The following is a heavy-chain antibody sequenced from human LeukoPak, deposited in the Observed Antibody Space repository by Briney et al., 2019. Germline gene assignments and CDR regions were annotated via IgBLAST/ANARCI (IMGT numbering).Heavy chain of an antibody. CDR3: ARKGVSDLYYFDS. CDR2: IYYSGST. Sequence: GSLRLSCAASGFTFSSYAMSWVRQPPGKGLEWMGNIYYSGSTNYNSSLKSRATISVDTSKNQISLKLRSVTAADTAVYYCARKGVSDLYYFDSWGQGTLVTVSS. V-gene: IGHV4-59*08. D-gene: IGHD3-16*01. CDR1: GFTFSSYA. J-gene: IGHJ4*02.